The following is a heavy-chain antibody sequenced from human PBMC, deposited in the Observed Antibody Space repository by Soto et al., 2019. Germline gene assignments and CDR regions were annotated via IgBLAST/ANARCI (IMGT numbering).Heavy chain of an antibody. J-gene: IGHJ3*02. V-gene: IGHV1-18*01. D-gene: IGHD2-15*01. Sequence: QVQLLQSGPEVKKPGASVKVSCRAFGYRFTEFGISWVRQAPGQGLEWVVWSRADNSHPNYAKSLQSRVNVTTDTSSNTAYMQLTSLISAATAVYSCARAADRLDIVVGRNDATDIWGQGTLVFVSS. CDR3: ARAADRLDIVVGRNDATDI. CDR1: GYRFTEFG. CDR2: SRADNSHP.